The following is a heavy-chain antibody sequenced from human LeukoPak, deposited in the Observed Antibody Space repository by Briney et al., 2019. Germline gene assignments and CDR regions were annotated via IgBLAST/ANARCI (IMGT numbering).Heavy chain of an antibody. CDR1: GGSISSGSYY. V-gene: IGHV4-61*02. Sequence: SETLSLTCTVSGGSISSGSYYWSWIRQPAGKGLEWIGRIYTSGSTNYNPSLKSRVTISVDTSKNQFSLKLSSVTAADTAVYYCVRDTSYYYYYMDVWGKGTTVTVSS. CDR2: IYTSGST. J-gene: IGHJ6*03. CDR3: VRDTSYYYYYMDV.